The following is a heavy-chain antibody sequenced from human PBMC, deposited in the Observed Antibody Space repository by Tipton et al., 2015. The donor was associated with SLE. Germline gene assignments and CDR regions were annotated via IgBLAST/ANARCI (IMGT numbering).Heavy chain of an antibody. Sequence: TLSLTCAVSGGSISSNNWWSWVRQPPGKGLEWIGEIYHSGSTNRNPSLKSRVTMSVDKSKNQFSLRLSSVTPADTAVYYCARGDEFAFDIWGQGTMVSVSS. CDR3: ARGDEFAFDI. D-gene: IGHD3-16*01. J-gene: IGHJ3*02. CDR1: GGSISSNNW. CDR2: IYHSGST. V-gene: IGHV4-4*02.